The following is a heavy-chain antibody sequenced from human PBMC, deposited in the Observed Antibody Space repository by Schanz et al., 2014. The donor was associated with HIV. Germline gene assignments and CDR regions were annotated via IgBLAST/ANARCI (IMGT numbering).Heavy chain of an antibody. D-gene: IGHD3-22*01. CDR3: ARDVSHDSSGHYSDYYYGMDV. CDR2: ISYDGSNK. J-gene: IGHJ6*02. V-gene: IGHV3-30-3*01. CDR1: GFTFSSYA. Sequence: QVQLVESGGGVVQPGRSLRLSCAASGFTFSSYAMHWVRQAPGKGLEWVAVISYDGSNKYYADSVKGRFTISRDNSKNTLYLQINSLRAEDTAVYYCARDVSHDSSGHYSDYYYGMDVWGQGTTVTVSS.